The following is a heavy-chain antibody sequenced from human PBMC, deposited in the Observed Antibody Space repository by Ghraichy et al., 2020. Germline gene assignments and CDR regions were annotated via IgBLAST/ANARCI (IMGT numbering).Heavy chain of an antibody. CDR3: ASSLGDYYGSGSYYRIADY. V-gene: IGHV4-39*01. CDR2: IDYSGST. D-gene: IGHD3-10*01. CDR1: GGSISRSSYY. J-gene: IGHJ4*02. Sequence: SETLSLTCTVSGGSISRSSYYWGWIRQPPGKGLEWIGIIDYSGSTYYNPSLKSRVIIFVDTSKNQFSLRLSSVTATDTAVNFCASSLGDYYGSGSYYRIADYWGQGTLVTVSS.